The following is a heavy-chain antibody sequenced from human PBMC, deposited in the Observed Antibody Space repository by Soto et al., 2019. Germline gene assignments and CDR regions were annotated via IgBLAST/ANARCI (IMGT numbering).Heavy chain of an antibody. CDR3: ARQVEDGYSFGYHY. D-gene: IGHD5-18*01. CDR2: IYPGXSXX. V-gene: IGHV5-51*01. J-gene: IGHJ4*02. Sequence: GESLKISCKGSGYSFASYWIGWVRQMPGKGLEWMGIIYPGXSXXXXXXXXQGQVTISADNSISTAYLQWSSLKASDSAMYFCARQVEDGYSFGYHYWGQGTQVTVSS. CDR1: GYSFASYW.